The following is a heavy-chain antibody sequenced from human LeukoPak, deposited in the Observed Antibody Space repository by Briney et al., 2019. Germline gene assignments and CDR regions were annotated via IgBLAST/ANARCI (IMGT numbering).Heavy chain of an antibody. CDR3: ARDPHSGYYDSSGYYFAFDI. Sequence: SETLSLTCTVSGGSISSYYWSWIRQPPGKGLEWIGYIYYSGSTNYNPSLKSRVTISVDTSKNQFSLKLSSVTAADTAVYYCARDPHSGYYDSSGYYFAFDIWGQGTMVTVSS. CDR1: GGSISSYY. J-gene: IGHJ3*02. CDR2: IYYSGST. D-gene: IGHD3-22*01. V-gene: IGHV4-59*12.